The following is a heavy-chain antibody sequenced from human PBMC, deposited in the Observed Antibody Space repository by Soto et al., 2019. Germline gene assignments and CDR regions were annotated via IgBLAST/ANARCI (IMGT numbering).Heavy chain of an antibody. V-gene: IGHV4-59*12. CDR1: GGSISSYY. CDR2: IYYSGST. CDR3: TRADIFDY. Sequence: SETLSLTCTVSGGSISSYYWSWIRQPPGKGLEWIGYIYYSGSTNYNPSLKSRVTISVDTSKNQFSLKLNSLKTEDTAVYYCTRADIFDYWGQGTLVTVS. J-gene: IGHJ4*02.